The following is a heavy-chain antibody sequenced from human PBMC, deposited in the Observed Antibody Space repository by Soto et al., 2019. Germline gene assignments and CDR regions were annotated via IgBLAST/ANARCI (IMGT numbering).Heavy chain of an antibody. Sequence: HVQLVHSGAEVKKPGSSVKVSCKAPGCTFSTYAISWVRQAPGQGLEWMGGVIPIFGTPKYAQKFQGRVTITADESTGTGYMELRSPISEDTAVYYCTRSQGGSSSLDISYYYFYCMDVWGQGTTFTLSS. CDR3: TRSQGGSSSLDISYYYFYCMDV. CDR1: GCTFSTYA. D-gene: IGHD3-3*02. V-gene: IGHV1-69*01. J-gene: IGHJ6*02. CDR2: VIPIFGTP.